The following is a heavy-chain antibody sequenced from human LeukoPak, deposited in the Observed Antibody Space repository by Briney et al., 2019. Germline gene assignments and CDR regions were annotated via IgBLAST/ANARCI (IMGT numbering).Heavy chain of an antibody. Sequence: ASVKVSCKASGYTFTGYYMHWVRRAPGRGLEWMGWMNPHSGGTNYAQNFQGRVTMTRDTSISTAYMELSGLRSDDTAVYFCARDFGVSTILGGDFWGQGTLVTVSS. J-gene: IGHJ4*02. D-gene: IGHD5/OR15-5a*01. V-gene: IGHV1-2*02. CDR2: MNPHSGGT. CDR1: GYTFTGYY. CDR3: ARDFGVSTILGGDF.